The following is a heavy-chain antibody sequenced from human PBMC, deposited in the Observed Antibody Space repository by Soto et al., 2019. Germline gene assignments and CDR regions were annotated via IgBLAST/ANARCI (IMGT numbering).Heavy chain of an antibody. J-gene: IGHJ4*02. CDR1: GYTFTGYY. CDR2: INPNSGGT. CDR3: AGVKGNRGYIPYFDY. Sequence: QVQLVQSGAEVKKPGASVKVSCKASGYTFTGYYMHWVRQAPGQGLEWMGWINPNSGGTNYAQKFQGRVPMDRGTFINPALIGPSKLRSDDPAGYFCAGVKGNRGYIPYFDYWGQGTLVTVSS. D-gene: IGHD5-18*01. V-gene: IGHV1-2*02.